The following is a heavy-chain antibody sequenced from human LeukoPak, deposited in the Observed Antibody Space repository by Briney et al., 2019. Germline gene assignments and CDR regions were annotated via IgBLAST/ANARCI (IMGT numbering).Heavy chain of an antibody. CDR1: GGSISSYY. V-gene: IGHV4-4*07. J-gene: IGHJ6*03. D-gene: IGHD6-19*01. CDR3: ASMVAVAGTSGYYYMDV. Sequence: SETLSLTCTVSGGSISSYYWSWIRQPAGKGLEWIGRIYTSGSTNYNPSLKSRVTMSVDTSKNQFSLKLSSVTAADTAVYYCASMVAVAGTSGYYYMDVWGKGTTVTISS. CDR2: IYTSGST.